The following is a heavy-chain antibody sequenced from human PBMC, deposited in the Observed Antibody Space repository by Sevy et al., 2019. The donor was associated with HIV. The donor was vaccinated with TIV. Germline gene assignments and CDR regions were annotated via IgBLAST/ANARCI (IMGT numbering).Heavy chain of an antibody. CDR3: ARWHYYDSSGYYPSDAFDI. D-gene: IGHD3-22*01. CDR1: GGSISSSSYY. J-gene: IGHJ3*02. CDR2: IYYSGST. V-gene: IGHV4-39*01. Sequence: SETLSLTCTVSGGSISSSSYYWGWIRQPPGKGLEWIGSIYYSGSTYYNPSIKSRVTISVDTSKNQFSLKLSSVTAADTAVYYCARWHYYDSSGYYPSDAFDIWGQGTMVTVSS.